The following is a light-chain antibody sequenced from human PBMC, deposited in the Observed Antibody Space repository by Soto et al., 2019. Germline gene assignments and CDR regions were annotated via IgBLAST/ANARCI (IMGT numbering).Light chain of an antibody. CDR1: SSNIGAGYD. V-gene: IGLV1-40*01. CDR3: QSYDSSLSGVV. Sequence: QSLLTQPPSVSGATGQRVTISCTGSSSNIGAGYDVHWYQQLPGTAPKLLIYGNSNRPSGVPDRFSGSKSGTSASLAITGLQAEDEADYYCQSYDSSLSGVVFGGGTKRTVL. CDR2: GNS. J-gene: IGLJ2*01.